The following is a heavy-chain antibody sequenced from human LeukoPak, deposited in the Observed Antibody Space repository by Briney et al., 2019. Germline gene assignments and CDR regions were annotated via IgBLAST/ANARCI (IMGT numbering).Heavy chain of an antibody. CDR1: GFTFSDYY. CDR2: ISTGSSAYT. Sequence: GGSLRLSCAASGFTFSDYYMSWIRQAPGKGRKWVSFISTGSSAYTVLADSVKGRFTNSRDNAKNSLYLQLDSLRAEDTAVYYCARGTRVPDYWGQGTLVTVSS. J-gene: IGHJ4*02. V-gene: IGHV3-11*05. D-gene: IGHD3-10*01. CDR3: ARGTRVPDY.